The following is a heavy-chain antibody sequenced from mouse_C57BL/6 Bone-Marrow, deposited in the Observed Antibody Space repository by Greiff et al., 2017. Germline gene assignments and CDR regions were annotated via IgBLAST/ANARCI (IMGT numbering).Heavy chain of an antibody. Sequence: EVQLQQSGPELVKPGASVKIPCKASGYTFTDYNMDWVKQSHGKSLEWIGDINPNNGGTIYNQKFKGKATLTVDKSSSTAYMELRSLTSEDTAVDDCARIGYDVDAKDYWGQGTSVTVSS. D-gene: IGHD2-2*01. CDR3: ARIGYDVDAKDY. CDR1: GYTFTDYN. CDR2: INPNNGGT. J-gene: IGHJ4*01. V-gene: IGHV1-18*01.